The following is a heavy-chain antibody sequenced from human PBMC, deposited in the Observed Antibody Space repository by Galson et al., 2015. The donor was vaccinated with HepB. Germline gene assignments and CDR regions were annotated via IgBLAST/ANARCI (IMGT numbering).Heavy chain of an antibody. J-gene: IGHJ4*02. Sequence: SLRLSCAASGFTFSSYAMHWVRQAPGKGLEWVAVISYDGSNKYYADSVKGRFTISRDNSKNTLYLQMNSLRAEDTAVYYCARGWYGGNWAPYYFDYWGQGTLVTVSS. V-gene: IGHV3-30-3*01. D-gene: IGHD4-23*01. CDR2: ISYDGSNK. CDR3: ARGWYGGNWAPYYFDY. CDR1: GFTFSSYA.